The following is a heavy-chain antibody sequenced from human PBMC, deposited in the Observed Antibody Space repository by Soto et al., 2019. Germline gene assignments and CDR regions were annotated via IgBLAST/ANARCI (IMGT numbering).Heavy chain of an antibody. Sequence: ASVKVSCKASGYTFTSYAMHWVRQAPGQRLEWMGWINAGNGNTKYSQKFQGRVSITRDTSASTAYMALSSLRSEDTAVYYCARDFYYDRGAHFDYWGQGTLVTVSS. CDR1: GYTFTSYA. V-gene: IGHV1-3*01. J-gene: IGHJ4*02. D-gene: IGHD3-22*01. CDR3: ARDFYYDRGAHFDY. CDR2: INAGNGNT.